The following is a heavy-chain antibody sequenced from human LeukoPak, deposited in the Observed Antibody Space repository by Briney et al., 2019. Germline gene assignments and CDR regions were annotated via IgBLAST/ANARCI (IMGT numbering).Heavy chain of an antibody. CDR3: ARVGYSGSYRSYWYFDL. J-gene: IGHJ2*01. CDR2: INPRGGST. CDR1: GYTFTSHF. D-gene: IGHD1-26*01. Sequence: ASVKVSCKASGYTFTSHFMHWVRQAPGQGLEWMGIINPRGGSTSYTQKFQGRVTMTRDTSTSTVYMELSSLRSEDTAVYYCARVGYSGSYRSYWYFDLWGRGTLVTVSS. V-gene: IGHV1-46*01.